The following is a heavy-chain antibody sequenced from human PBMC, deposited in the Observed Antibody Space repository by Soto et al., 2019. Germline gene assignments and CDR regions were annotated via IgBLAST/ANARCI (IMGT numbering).Heavy chain of an antibody. CDR2: IYWDDYK. CDR3: AHKGYGDYPLDY. Sequence: QITLKESGPTLVKPTQTLTLTCTFSGFSLSTSGVGVGWIRQPPGKALEWLAVIYWDDYKHYSPSLKSRLTFTKDTSKNPVVLTMTNMDPVDTATYYCAHKGYGDYPLDYWGQGTLLTVSS. CDR1: GFSLSTSGVG. D-gene: IGHD4-17*01. J-gene: IGHJ4*02. V-gene: IGHV2-5*02.